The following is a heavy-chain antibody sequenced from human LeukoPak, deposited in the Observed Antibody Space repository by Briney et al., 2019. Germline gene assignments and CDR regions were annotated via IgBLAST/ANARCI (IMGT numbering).Heavy chain of an antibody. J-gene: IGHJ4*02. V-gene: IGHV4-59*08. D-gene: IGHD3-10*01. Sequence: SETLSLTCTVSGGSMSSYYWSWIRQPPGKGLEWIGYITYSGSTNYNPSLKSRVTISVDTSKNQFSLKLNSGTAADTAVYYCARQGRGDSYGSYSFDSWGQGTLVTVSS. CDR2: ITYSGST. CDR3: ARQGRGDSYGSYSFDS. CDR1: GGSMSSYY.